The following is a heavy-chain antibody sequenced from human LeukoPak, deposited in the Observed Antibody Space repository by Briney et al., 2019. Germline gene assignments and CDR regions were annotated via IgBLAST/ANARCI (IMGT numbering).Heavy chain of an antibody. D-gene: IGHD3-22*01. CDR1: GFTVSSDY. Sequence: PGGSLRLSCAASGFTVSSDYMSWVRQAPGKGLEWVSVIYSGGSTYYADSVKGRFTISRDNSKNTLYLQMNLLRAEDTAVYYCARATYYYDSSGYYVFYFDNWGQGTLVTVSS. CDR3: ARATYYYDSSGYYVFYFDN. CDR2: IYSGGST. V-gene: IGHV3-53*01. J-gene: IGHJ4*02.